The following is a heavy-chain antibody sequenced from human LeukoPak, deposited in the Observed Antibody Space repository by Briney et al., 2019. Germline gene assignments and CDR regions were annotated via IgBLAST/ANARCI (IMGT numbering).Heavy chain of an antibody. V-gene: IGHV4-4*07. J-gene: IGHJ4*02. D-gene: IGHD2-15*01. CDR2: ISASGNT. CDR3: AREGRSSTPGY. CDR1: GGSITNYY. Sequence: SETLSLSCTVSGGSITNYYWSWVRQSPIKGLEWVGRISASGNTDYNPSLRNRVTMTVEKSKNQYSLRLSSVTAADTAVYYCAREGRSSTPGYWGQGTLVTVSS.